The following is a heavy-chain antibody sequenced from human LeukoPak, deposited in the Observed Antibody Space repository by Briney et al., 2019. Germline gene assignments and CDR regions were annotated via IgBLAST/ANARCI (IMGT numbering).Heavy chain of an antibody. D-gene: IGHD6-19*01. V-gene: IGHV3-15*04. CDR3: AKKTSSGWFTFDY. CDR1: GLTVTNAW. J-gene: IGHJ4*02. CDR2: IASKTDGGTT. Sequence: GGSLRLSCAASGLTVTNAWMNWVRQAPGKGLEWVGRIASKTDGGTTDYAAPVKGRFTISRDDSKNTLFLQMNSLRAEDTAVYYCAKKTSSGWFTFDYWGQGTLVTVSS.